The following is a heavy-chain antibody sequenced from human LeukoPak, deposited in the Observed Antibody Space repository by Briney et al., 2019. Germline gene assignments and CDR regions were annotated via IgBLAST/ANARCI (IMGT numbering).Heavy chain of an antibody. D-gene: IGHD1-26*01. Sequence: GGSLRLSCAASGFTFSSYGMHWVRQAPGKGLEWVAVISYDGSNKYYADSVKGRFTISRDNSKNTLYLQMNSLRVEDMAIYYCVRGGFFRYSGTSGDYWGQGSQVTVSS. CDR1: GFTFSSYG. CDR3: VRGGFFRYSGTSGDY. CDR2: ISYDGSNK. V-gene: IGHV3-30*03. J-gene: IGHJ4*02.